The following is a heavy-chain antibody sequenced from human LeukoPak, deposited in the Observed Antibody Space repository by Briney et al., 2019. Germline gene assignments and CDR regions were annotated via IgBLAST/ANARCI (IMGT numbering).Heavy chain of an antibody. CDR1: GGSFSGYY. CDR3: ARQCDTARLGAFDM. J-gene: IGHJ3*02. CDR2: INHSGST. Sequence: PSETLSLTCAVYGGSFSGYYWSWIRQPPGKGLEWIGEINHSGSTNYNPSLKSRVTISVDTSKNQFSLKLTSVTAADTAVYYCARQCDTARLGAFDMWGQGTKVSVSS. V-gene: IGHV4-34*01. D-gene: IGHD5-18*01.